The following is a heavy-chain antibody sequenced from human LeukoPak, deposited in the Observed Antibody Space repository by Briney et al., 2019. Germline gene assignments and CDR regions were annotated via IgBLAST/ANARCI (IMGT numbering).Heavy chain of an antibody. D-gene: IGHD2-2*01. V-gene: IGHV3-21*01. Sequence: GGSLRLSCAASGFTFSSYSMNWVRQAPGKGLEWVSSISSSSSYIYYADSVKGRFTISRDNAKNSLYLQMNSLRDEDTAVYYCARDTPYCSSTSCHSEPYYFDYWGQGTLVTVSS. J-gene: IGHJ4*02. CDR2: ISSSSSYI. CDR3: ARDTPYCSSTSCHSEPYYFDY. CDR1: GFTFSSYS.